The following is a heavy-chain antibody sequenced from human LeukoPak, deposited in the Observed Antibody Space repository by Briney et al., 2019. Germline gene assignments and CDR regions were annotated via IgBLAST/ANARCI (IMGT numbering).Heavy chain of an antibody. CDR2: INHSGST. CDR1: GGSFSGYY. Sequence: PSETLSLTCAVYGGSFSGYYWSWIRQPPGKGLEWIGEINHSGSTNYNPSLKSRVTISVDTSKNQFSLKLSSVTAADTAVYYCARRPHSSGFDYWGQGTLVTVSS. V-gene: IGHV4-34*01. J-gene: IGHJ4*02. CDR3: ARRPHSSGFDY. D-gene: IGHD3-22*01.